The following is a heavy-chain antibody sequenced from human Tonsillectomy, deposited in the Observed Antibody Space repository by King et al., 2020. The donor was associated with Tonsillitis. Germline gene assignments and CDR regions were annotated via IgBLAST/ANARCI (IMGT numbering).Heavy chain of an antibody. CDR2: MFYSGTI. CDR3: ARYVSGSFDY. CDR1: GGSISSSAHY. D-gene: IGHD1-26*01. J-gene: IGHJ4*02. V-gene: IGHV4-39*01. Sequence: QLQESGPGVVKPSETLSLTCTVSGGSISSSAHYWAWIRQPPGKGRELIGYMFYSGTIFYNPSLKSRFTISGGTSENRVSLRLSSVTAADTAVYFCARYVSGSFDYWGQGALVTVSS.